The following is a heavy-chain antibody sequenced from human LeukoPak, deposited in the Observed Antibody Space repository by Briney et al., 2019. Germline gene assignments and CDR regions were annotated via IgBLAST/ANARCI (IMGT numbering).Heavy chain of an antibody. V-gene: IGHV3-30-3*01. CDR1: GFTFSGYA. CDR3: AREDPWSGYYGMDV. CDR2: ISYDGSNK. D-gene: IGHD3-10*02. Sequence: PGRSLRLSCAASGFTFSGYAMHWARQAPGKGLEWVVVISYDGSNKYYADSVRGRFTISRDNSKNTLYVQMNSLRAEDTAVYYCAREDPWSGYYGMDVWGQGTTVTVSS. J-gene: IGHJ6*02.